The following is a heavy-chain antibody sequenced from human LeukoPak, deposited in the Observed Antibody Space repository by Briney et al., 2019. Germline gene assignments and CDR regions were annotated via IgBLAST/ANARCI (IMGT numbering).Heavy chain of an antibody. D-gene: IGHD2-15*01. J-gene: IGHJ4*02. CDR3: AKDLGLGLDY. Sequence: GGSLRLSCAASGFTFDDNAMHWVRQAPGKGLEWVSGISWNSGSIGYADSVKGRFTISRDNAKNSLYLQMNSLRAEDTALYYCAKDLGLGLDYWGQGTLVTVSS. CDR2: ISWNSGSI. V-gene: IGHV3-9*01. CDR1: GFTFDDNA.